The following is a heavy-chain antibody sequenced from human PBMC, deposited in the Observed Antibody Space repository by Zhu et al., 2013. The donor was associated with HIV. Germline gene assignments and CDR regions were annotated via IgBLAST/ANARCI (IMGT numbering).Heavy chain of an antibody. Sequence: QVQLVQSGAEVKKPGSSVKVSCKASGGTFSSYAISWVRQAPGQGLEWMGGIIPIFGTANYAQKFQGRVTITADESTSTAYMELSSLRSEDTAVYYCAKSLELSSSFLLQQYYFDYWAREPWSPSPQ. V-gene: IGHV1-69*01. CDR1: GGTFSSYA. D-gene: IGHD6-13*01. CDR2: IIPIFGTA. J-gene: IGHJ4*02. CDR3: AKSLELSSSFLLQQYYFDY.